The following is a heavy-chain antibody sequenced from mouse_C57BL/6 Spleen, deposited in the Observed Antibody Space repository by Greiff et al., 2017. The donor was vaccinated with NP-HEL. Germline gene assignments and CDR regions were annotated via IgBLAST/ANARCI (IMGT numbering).Heavy chain of an antibody. J-gene: IGHJ4*01. D-gene: IGHD1-1*01. CDR2: ISSSSSTI. Sequence: EVKLVESGGGLVKPGGSLKLSCAASGFTFSDYGMHWVRQAPEKGLEWVAYISSSSSTIYYADTVKGRFTISRDNAKNTLFLQMTSLRSEDTAMYYCARRDYGYAMDYWGQGTSVTVSS. V-gene: IGHV5-17*01. CDR1: GFTFSDYG. CDR3: ARRDYGYAMDY.